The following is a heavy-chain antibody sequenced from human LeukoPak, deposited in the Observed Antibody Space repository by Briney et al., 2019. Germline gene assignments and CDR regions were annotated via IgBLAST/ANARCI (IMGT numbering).Heavy chain of an antibody. Sequence: ASVKVSCKASGYTFTSYDINWVRQATGQGLEWMGWMNPNSGNTGYAQKFQGRVTMTRNTSISTAYMELSSLRSEDTAVYYCGTGYCSSTSCFDYWGQGTLVTVSS. CDR1: GYTFTSYD. J-gene: IGHJ4*02. CDR3: GTGYCSSTSCFDY. V-gene: IGHV1-8*01. D-gene: IGHD2-2*01. CDR2: MNPNSGNT.